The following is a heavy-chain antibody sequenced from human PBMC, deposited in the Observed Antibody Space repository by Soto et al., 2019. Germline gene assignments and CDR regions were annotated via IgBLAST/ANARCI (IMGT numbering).Heavy chain of an antibody. CDR3: AKDSHDIMTGNYYYYYMDV. Sequence: GGSLRLSCAASGFTFSSYAMSWVRQAPGKGLEWVSAISGSGGSTYYADSVKGRFTISRDNSKNTLYLQMNSLRAEDTAVYYCAKDSHDIMTGNYYYYYMDVWGKGTTVTVSS. CDR2: ISGSGGST. CDR1: GFTFSSYA. V-gene: IGHV3-23*01. J-gene: IGHJ6*03. D-gene: IGHD3-9*01.